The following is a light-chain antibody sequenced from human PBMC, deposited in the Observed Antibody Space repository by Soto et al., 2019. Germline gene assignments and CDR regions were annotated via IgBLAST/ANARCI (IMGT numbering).Light chain of an antibody. V-gene: IGLV1-51*01. CDR1: SSKIGNNY. CDR2: DNN. J-gene: IGLJ3*02. CDR3: GTWDSSLSAHWV. Sequence: QSVLTQPPSVSAAPGQKVTISCSGSSSKIGNNYVSWYQQLPGTAPKLLIYDNNKRPSGIPDRFSGSKSGTSATLGITGLQTGDEADYYCGTWDSSLSAHWVFGGGTQLTVL.